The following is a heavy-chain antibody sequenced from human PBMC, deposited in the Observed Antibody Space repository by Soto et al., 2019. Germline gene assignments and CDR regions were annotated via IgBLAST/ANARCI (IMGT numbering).Heavy chain of an antibody. CDR3: ARRAQTVTTWTFYNWFDP. V-gene: IGHV1-69*13. CDR2: IIPIFGTA. J-gene: IGHJ5*02. CDR1: GGTFSSYA. D-gene: IGHD4-4*01. Sequence: WASVKVSCKASGGTFSSYAISWVRQAPGQGLEWMGGIIPIFGTANYAQKFQGRVTITADESTSTAYMELSSLRSEDTAVYYCARRAQTVTTWTFYNWFDPWGQGTLVTVSS.